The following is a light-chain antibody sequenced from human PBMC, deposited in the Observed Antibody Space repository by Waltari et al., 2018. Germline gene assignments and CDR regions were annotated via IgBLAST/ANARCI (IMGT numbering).Light chain of an antibody. CDR3: SAWDDSLNGWV. Sequence: QSVLTQPPSASGTPGQRVTISCSGSGSNIGFYPVNWYQPIPGTAPKPLIYGSIHRPSGVPDRFSGSWSGTSASLAISGLQSEDEADYYCSAWDDSLNGWVFGGGTKVTAL. CDR2: GSI. V-gene: IGLV1-44*01. CDR1: GSNIGFYP. J-gene: IGLJ3*02.